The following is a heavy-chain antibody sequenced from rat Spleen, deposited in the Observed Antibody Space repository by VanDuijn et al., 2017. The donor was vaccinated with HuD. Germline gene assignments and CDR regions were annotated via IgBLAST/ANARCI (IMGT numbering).Heavy chain of an antibody. CDR3: TRHTNLAAGDF. Sequence: EVQLVESGGGLVQPGGSMKLSCAASGFTFSNYGMHWIRQAPGKGLEWVASITNTGGNTYYPDSVRGRFTISRDNAESTLYLQMDSLRSEDTATYYCTRHTNLAAGDFWGLGVMVTVSS. D-gene: IGHD1-9*01. J-gene: IGHJ2*01. CDR2: ITNTGGNT. V-gene: IGHV5-19*01. CDR1: GFTFSNYG.